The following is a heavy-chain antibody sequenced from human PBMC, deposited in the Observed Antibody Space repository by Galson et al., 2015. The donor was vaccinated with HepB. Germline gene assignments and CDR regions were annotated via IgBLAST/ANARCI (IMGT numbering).Heavy chain of an antibody. CDR2: ITSSGDNA. V-gene: IGHV3-23*01. CDR3: AKSRQSENPRWRINYY. Sequence: SLRLSCAASGFTFNNYAMTWVRQAPGKGLEWVSAITSSGDNAYYADSVEGRFTISRDNSKNTLYLQMNRLRADDTAVYYCAKSRQSENPRWRINYYWGQGALVTVSS. CDR1: GFTFNNYA. J-gene: IGHJ4*02. D-gene: IGHD4-23*01.